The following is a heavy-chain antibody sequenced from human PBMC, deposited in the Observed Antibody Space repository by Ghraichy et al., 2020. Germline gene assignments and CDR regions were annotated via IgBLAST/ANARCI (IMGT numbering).Heavy chain of an antibody. J-gene: IGHJ5*02. CDR1: GYTFTGYY. CDR2: INPNSGGT. CDR3: ARPNLKRYYDSSGYYFS. D-gene: IGHD3-22*01. Sequence: ASVKVSCKASGYTFTGYYMHWVRQAPGQGLEWMGRINPNSGGTNYAQKFQGRVTMTRDTSISTAYMELSRLRSDDTAVYYCARPNLKRYYDSSGYYFSWGQGTLVTVSS. V-gene: IGHV1-2*06.